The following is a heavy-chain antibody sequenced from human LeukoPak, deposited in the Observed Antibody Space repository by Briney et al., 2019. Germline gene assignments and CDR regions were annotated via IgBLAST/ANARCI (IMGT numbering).Heavy chain of an antibody. CDR2: IYYSGST. V-gene: IGHV4-39*01. D-gene: IGHD2-2*01. Sequence: TSSETLSLTCTVSGGSISSSSYYWGWIRQPPGKGLEWIGSIYYSGSTYYNPSLKSRVTISVDTSKNQFSLKLSSVTAADTAVYYCARHSHGRYCSSTSCYEFDYWGQGTLVTVSS. CDR1: GGSISSSSYY. J-gene: IGHJ4*02. CDR3: ARHSHGRYCSSTSCYEFDY.